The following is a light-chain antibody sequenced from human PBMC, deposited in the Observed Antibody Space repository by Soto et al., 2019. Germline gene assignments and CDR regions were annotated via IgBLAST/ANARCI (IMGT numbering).Light chain of an antibody. CDR1: QVISCY. Sequence: AIRMTQSPSSFSASTGDRVTITCRASQVISCYLAWYQQKPGKAPKLLIYASSTLQSGVPSRFSGSLSGTDFTLTIICLQSEYFATYYSQHYYSYQFTFGPGTNVAI. J-gene: IGKJ3*01. V-gene: IGKV1-8*01. CDR2: ASS. CDR3: QHYYSYQFT.